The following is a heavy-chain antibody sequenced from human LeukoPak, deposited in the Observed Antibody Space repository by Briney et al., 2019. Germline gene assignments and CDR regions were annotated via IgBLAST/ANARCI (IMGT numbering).Heavy chain of an antibody. D-gene: IGHD5-24*01. CDR1: GGSISCYY. CDR2: IYYSGST. J-gene: IGHJ4*02. CDR3: ARDDGYNSFDY. Sequence: SETLSLTCTVSGGSISCYYWSWIRQPPGKGLEWIGYIYYSGSTNYNPSLKSRVTISVDTSKNQFSLKLSSVTAADTAVYYCARDDGYNSFDYWGQGTLVTVSS. V-gene: IGHV4-59*01.